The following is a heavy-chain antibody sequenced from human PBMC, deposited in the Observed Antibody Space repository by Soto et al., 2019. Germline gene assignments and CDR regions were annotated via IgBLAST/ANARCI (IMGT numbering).Heavy chain of an antibody. J-gene: IGHJ5*02. CDR3: ARGGDGYNFGSWFDP. Sequence: QVQLVQSGAEVKKPGSSVKVSCKASGGTFSSYAISWVRQAPGQGLEWMGGIIPIFGTANYAQKFQCRVTITAEKSTSTDYMELRSLRSEDTAVYYCARGGDGYNFGSWFDPWGQGTLVTVSS. D-gene: IGHD5-12*01. CDR1: GGTFSSYA. CDR2: IIPIFGTA. V-gene: IGHV1-69*06.